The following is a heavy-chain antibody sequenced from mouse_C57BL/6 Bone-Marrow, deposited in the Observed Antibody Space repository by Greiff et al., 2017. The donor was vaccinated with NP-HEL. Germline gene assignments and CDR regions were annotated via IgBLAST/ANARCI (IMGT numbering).Heavy chain of an antibody. CDR1: GFTFSDYG. CDR3: AGVTGTWYFDV. D-gene: IGHD4-1*01. CDR2: ISSGSSTI. V-gene: IGHV5-17*01. Sequence: EVQLVESGGGLVKPGGSLKLSCAASGFTFSDYGMHWVRQAPEKGLEWVAYISSGSSTIYYAATVKGRFTISRDNAKNTLFLQMTSLRSEDTAMYYCAGVTGTWYFDVWGTGTTVTVSS. J-gene: IGHJ1*03.